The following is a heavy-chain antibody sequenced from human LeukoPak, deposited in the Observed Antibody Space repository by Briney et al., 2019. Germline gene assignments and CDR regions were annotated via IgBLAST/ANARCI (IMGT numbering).Heavy chain of an antibody. J-gene: IGHJ4*02. Sequence: PGGSLRLSCAASGFTFSSYSMSWVRQAPGKGLEWVSSISSSSSYIYYADSVKGRFTISRDNAKNSLYLQMNSLRAEDTAVYYCARDGIAAAAYYFDYWGQGTLVTVSS. CDR3: ARDGIAAAAYYFDY. CDR1: GFTFSSYS. CDR2: ISSSSSYI. D-gene: IGHD6-13*01. V-gene: IGHV3-21*01.